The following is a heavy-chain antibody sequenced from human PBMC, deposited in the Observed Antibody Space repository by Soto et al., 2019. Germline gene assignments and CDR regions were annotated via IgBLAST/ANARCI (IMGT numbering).Heavy chain of an antibody. Sequence: QSGGSLRLSCAASGFTFSSYAMSWVRQAPGKGLEWVSAISGSGGSTYYADSVKGRFTISRDNSKNTLYLQMNSLRAEDTAVYYCAKDMRPPELPETNWFDPWGQGTLVTVSS. J-gene: IGHJ5*02. CDR3: AKDMRPPELPETNWFDP. D-gene: IGHD2-15*01. CDR2: ISGSGGST. CDR1: GFTFSSYA. V-gene: IGHV3-23*01.